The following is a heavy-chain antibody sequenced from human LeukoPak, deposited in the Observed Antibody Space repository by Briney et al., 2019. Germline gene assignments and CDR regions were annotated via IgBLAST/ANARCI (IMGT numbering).Heavy chain of an antibody. V-gene: IGHV3-30*18. Sequence: GGSLRLSCAASGFTFSSYGMHWVRQAPGKGLEWVAVISYDGSNKYYADSVKGRSTISRDNSKNTLYLQMNSLRAEDTAVYYCAKDRAGEAATDYWGQGTLVTVSS. D-gene: IGHD6-25*01. CDR1: GFTFSSYG. J-gene: IGHJ4*02. CDR2: ISYDGSNK. CDR3: AKDRAGEAATDY.